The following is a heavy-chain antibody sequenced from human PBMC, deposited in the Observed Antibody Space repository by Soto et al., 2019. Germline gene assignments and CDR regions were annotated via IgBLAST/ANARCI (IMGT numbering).Heavy chain of an antibody. CDR1: GFTFSGHG. V-gene: IGHV3-33*01. Sequence: QVQLVESGGGVVQPGRSLRPPFAASGFTFSGHGMHGVRKAPGRGLEWVAVIWYDGSQIYYGDSVRGRFTISRDNSKDTLYLQMNSLRAEDTAVYYCARDPESCSGGSCVAFDLWGQGTMVTVSS. CDR3: ARDPESCSGGSCVAFDL. J-gene: IGHJ3*01. CDR2: IWYDGSQI. D-gene: IGHD2-15*01.